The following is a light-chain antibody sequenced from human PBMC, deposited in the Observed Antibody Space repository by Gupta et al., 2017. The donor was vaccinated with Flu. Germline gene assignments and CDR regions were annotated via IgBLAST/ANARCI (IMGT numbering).Light chain of an antibody. CDR1: QSLVYSDGNIY. J-gene: IGKJ1*01. CDR3: MQGARWPWA. CDR2: QVS. Sequence: DVVMTQSPLSLPVALGQPASIPCRSSQSLVYSDGNIYLHWFQQRPGQSPRRLMYQVSHRESGVPDRFSGSGSGTDFTLKISSVEAEDVGIYYCMQGARWPWAFGQGTKVEI. V-gene: IGKV2-30*01.